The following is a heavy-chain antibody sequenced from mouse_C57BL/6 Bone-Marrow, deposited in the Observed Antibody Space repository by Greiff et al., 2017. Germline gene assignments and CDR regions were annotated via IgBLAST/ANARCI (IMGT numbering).Heavy chain of an antibody. CDR3: ASFDGYYGGWFAY. Sequence: VQLQQSGAELVRPGTSVKVSCKASGYAFTNYLIEWVKQRPGQGLEWIGVINPGSGGTNYNEKFKGKATLTADKSSSTAYMQLSSLTSEDSAVYFCASFDGYYGGWFAYWGQGTLVTVSA. J-gene: IGHJ3*01. CDR2: INPGSGGT. D-gene: IGHD2-3*01. V-gene: IGHV1-54*01. CDR1: GYAFTNYL.